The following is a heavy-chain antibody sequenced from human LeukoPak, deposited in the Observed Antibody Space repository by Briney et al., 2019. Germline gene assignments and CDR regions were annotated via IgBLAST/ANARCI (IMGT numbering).Heavy chain of an antibody. CDR1: GGSISSYY. Sequence: PSETLSLTCTVSGGSISSYYWSWIRQPAGKGLEWIGRIYTSGSTNYNPSLKSRVTISVDTSKNQFSLKLSSVTAADTAVYYCARGPFVDTVMGSFDYWGQGTLVTVSS. CDR3: ARGPFVDTVMGSFDY. D-gene: IGHD5-18*01. V-gene: IGHV4-4*07. J-gene: IGHJ4*02. CDR2: IYTSGST.